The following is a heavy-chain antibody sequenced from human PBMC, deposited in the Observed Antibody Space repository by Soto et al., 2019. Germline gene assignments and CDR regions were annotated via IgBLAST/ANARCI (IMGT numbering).Heavy chain of an antibody. J-gene: IGHJ4*02. Sequence: QVQLQESGPGLVKPSETLSLTCTVSGGSISSYYWSWIRQPAGKGLDWIGRIYTSGCTNYNPSLKSRVTMSVDTAKNQFSLKLSSVTAADTAVYYCAREKPKTYSIAVAGCIDYWGQGTLVTVSS. CDR1: GGSISSYY. CDR2: IYTSGCT. D-gene: IGHD6-19*01. CDR3: AREKPKTYSIAVAGCIDY. V-gene: IGHV4-4*07.